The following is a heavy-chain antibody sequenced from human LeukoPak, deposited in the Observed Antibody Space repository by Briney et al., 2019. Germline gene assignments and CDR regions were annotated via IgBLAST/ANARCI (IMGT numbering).Heavy chain of an antibody. V-gene: IGHV1-18*01. CDR2: ISAYNGDT. J-gene: IGHJ4*02. Sequence: ASVTVSCTASGYTITSYGFSWVRQAPGQGLEWMGWISAYNGDTNYAQKVQGRVTMTTDTSTSTAYMELRSLRSDDTAIYYCARDIVSGPPFNYWGQGTLVTVST. D-gene: IGHD2-15*01. CDR3: ARDIVSGPPFNY. CDR1: GYTITSYG.